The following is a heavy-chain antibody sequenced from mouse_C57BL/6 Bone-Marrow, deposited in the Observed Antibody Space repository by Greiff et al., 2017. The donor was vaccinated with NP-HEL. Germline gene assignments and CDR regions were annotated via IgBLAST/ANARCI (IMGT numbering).Heavy chain of an antibody. CDR2: INPSTGGT. J-gene: IGHJ3*01. CDR3: ARYHYYYGSSWAY. CDR1: GYSFTGYY. D-gene: IGHD1-1*01. V-gene: IGHV1-42*01. Sequence: EVKLVESGPELVKPGASVKISCKASGYSFTGYYMNWVKQSPEKSLEWIGEINPSTGGTTYNQKFKAKATLTVDKSSSTAYMQLKSLTSEDSAVYYCARYHYYYGSSWAYWGQGTLVTVSA.